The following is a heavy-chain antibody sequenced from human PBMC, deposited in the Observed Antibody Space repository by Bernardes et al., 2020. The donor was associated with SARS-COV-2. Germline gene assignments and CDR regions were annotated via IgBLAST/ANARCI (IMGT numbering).Heavy chain of an antibody. D-gene: IGHD2-2*01. J-gene: IGHJ4*02. Sequence: ASVKVSCKVSGYTLTELSMHWVRQAPGKGLEWMGGFDPEDGETIYAQKFQGRVTMTEDTSTDTAYMELSSLRSEDTAIYYCAKHCYVTTCSARHFDYWGQGTLVTVSS. V-gene: IGHV1-24*01. CDR3: AKHCYVTTCSARHFDY. CDR1: GYTLTELS. CDR2: FDPEDGET.